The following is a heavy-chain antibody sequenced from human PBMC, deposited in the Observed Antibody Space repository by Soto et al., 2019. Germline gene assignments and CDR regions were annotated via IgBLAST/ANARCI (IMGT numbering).Heavy chain of an antibody. CDR2: ISGSIDTR. J-gene: IGHJ4*02. CDR3: ARATGYTNDGLDY. V-gene: IGHV3-48*03. Sequence: EVHLVGSGGGLVQTGGSLRLSCAASGFTFSSYEMHWFREAPGKGLEWVSYISGSIDTRYIADSGKGRFTISRDNAKNSLYRQVNSLRAEDTAVYYCARATGYTNDGLDYWGEGTLVTVSS. CDR1: GFTFSSYE. D-gene: IGHD1-1*01.